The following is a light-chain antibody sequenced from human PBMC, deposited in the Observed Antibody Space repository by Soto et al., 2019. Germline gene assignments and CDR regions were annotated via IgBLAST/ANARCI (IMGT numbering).Light chain of an antibody. CDR2: KAS. CDR3: QEYNNYRFT. V-gene: IGKV1-5*03. J-gene: IGKJ3*01. CDR1: QSIGTW. Sequence: DIQMTQSPSTLSASVGDRVTITCRASQSIGTWLAWYQQKPGKAPKLLIYKASSLESGVPSRFSGSGSGTEFTLTISSLQPDDFATYHCQEYNNYRFTFGPGTKVDIK.